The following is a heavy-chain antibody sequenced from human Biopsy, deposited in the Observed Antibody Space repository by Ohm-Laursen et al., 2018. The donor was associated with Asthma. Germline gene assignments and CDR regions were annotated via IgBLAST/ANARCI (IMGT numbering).Heavy chain of an antibody. D-gene: IGHD3-3*01. V-gene: IGHV1-2*06. J-gene: IGHJ4*02. CDR1: GYTFTGYS. Sequence: GATVKISCKASGYTFTGYSMHWVRQAPGQGLEWMGRINPNSGGTNYAQKFQGRVTMTRDTSISTAYMELSRLRSDDTAVYYCARGRHYDFWSGYYIEYFDYWGQGTLVTVSS. CDR3: ARGRHYDFWSGYYIEYFDY. CDR2: INPNSGGT.